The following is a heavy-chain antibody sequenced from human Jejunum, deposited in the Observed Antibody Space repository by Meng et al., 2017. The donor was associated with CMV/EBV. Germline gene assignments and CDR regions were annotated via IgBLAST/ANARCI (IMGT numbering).Heavy chain of an antibody. D-gene: IGHD2-2*01. CDR1: SSKG. CDR2: IRCDGGDN. J-gene: IGHJ4*02. Sequence: SSKGMDCVRQATGKGLEWVAFIRCDGGDNYCADSVKGRFTISRDNSKSTLYLQMNSLRPEDTAVYYCSTTLALGYCSTSSCTYFDYWGQGTLVTVSS. V-gene: IGHV3-30*02. CDR3: STTLALGYCSTSSCTYFDY.